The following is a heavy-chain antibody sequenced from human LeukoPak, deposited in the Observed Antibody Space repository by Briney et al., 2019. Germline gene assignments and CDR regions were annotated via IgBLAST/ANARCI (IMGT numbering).Heavy chain of an antibody. V-gene: IGHV1-46*01. CDR2: LDPSAGST. D-gene: IGHD3-22*01. CDR3: ARGRSDRSGYFSFDH. CDR1: GYTFTSYF. Sequence: ASVKVSCEASGYTFTSYFMHWVRQAPGQGLERMGTLDPSAGSTTYAQQFQGRVTMTRDTSTSTVYMELSSLRSEDTAVYYCARGRSDRSGYFSFDHWGQGTLVTVSS. J-gene: IGHJ4*02.